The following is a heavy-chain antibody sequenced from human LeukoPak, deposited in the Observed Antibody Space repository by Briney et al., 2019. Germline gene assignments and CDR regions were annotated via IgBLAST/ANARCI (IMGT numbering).Heavy chain of an antibody. CDR2: IIPIFGTA. D-gene: IGHD5-18*01. Sequence: SVKVSCKASGGTFSSYAISWVRQAPGQGLEWMGGIIPIFGTANYAQKFQGRVTITADESTSTAYMELSSLRSEDTAVYYCARGGLQLLAPLDYWGQGTLVTVSS. CDR3: ARGGLQLLAPLDY. CDR1: GGTFSSYA. V-gene: IGHV1-69*13. J-gene: IGHJ4*02.